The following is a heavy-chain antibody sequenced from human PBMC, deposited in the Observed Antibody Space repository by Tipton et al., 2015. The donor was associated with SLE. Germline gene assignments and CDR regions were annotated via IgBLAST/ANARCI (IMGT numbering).Heavy chain of an antibody. CDR3: ARGSCSGGVCYIDY. CDR1: GGSISSSNYY. J-gene: IGHJ4*02. Sequence: LRLSCTVSGGSISSSNYYWSWIRQPPGKGLEWIGYIYFSGSANYNPSLKSRVTISLDTSKNQFSLKLSSVTAADTAVYYCARGSCSGGVCYIDYWGQGTLVTVSS. CDR2: IYFSGSA. V-gene: IGHV4-61*01. D-gene: IGHD2-8*02.